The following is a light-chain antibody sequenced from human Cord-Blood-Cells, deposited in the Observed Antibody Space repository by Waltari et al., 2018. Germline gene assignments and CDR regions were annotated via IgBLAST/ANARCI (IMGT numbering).Light chain of an antibody. CDR3: ETWDSNTWV. J-gene: IGLJ3*02. V-gene: IGLV4-60*03. CDR2: LEGSGSY. Sequence: QPVLTQSSSASASLGSSVKLTCTLSSGHSSYIIAWHQQQPGKAPRYLMKLEGSGSYNKVSGVPDRFSGSSSGADRYLAISNLQSEDEADYYWETWDSNTWVFGGGTKLTVL. CDR1: SGHSSYI.